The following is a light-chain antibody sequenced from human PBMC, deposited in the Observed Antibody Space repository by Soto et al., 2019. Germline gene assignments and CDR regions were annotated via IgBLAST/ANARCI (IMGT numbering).Light chain of an antibody. V-gene: IGKV3-15*01. CDR1: QSVSSN. J-gene: IGKJ5*01. CDR3: QQYDNWPPLT. CDR2: GAY. Sequence: EIVMTQSPATLSVSPGERATLSCRASQSVSSNLAWYQQKPGQAPRLLIYGAYTRAAGFPARFSGSGSGTEFTLTISSLQSEDFAVYYCQQYDNWPPLTFGQGTRLEIK.